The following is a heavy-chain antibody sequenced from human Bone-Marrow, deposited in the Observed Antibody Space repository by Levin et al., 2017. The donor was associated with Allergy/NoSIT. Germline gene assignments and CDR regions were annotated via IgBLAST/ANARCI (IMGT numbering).Heavy chain of an antibody. J-gene: IGHJ4*02. V-gene: IGHV4-39*01. CDR2: LYYTGNA. CDR3: AGRIIPGYCSGDGCYAVDH. Sequence: PSETLSLTCTASGGSISNKTYYWAWIRQPPGQGLEWIGSLYYTGNAFYNSSLESRVTISVDTSKNQFSLNLNSVTTADTAVYYCAGRIIPGYCSGDGCYAVDHWGQGTLVTVSS. CDR1: GGSISNKTYY. D-gene: IGHD2-15*01.